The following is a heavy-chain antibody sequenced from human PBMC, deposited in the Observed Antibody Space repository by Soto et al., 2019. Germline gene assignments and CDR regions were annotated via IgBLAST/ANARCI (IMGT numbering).Heavy chain of an antibody. J-gene: IGHJ6*02. CDR1: GYTFTSYS. CDR2: INPSSGRT. D-gene: IGHD2-15*01. V-gene: IGHV1-46*01. CDR3: ARDHNFGFILYAMDV. Sequence: GXSVKVSCKASGYTFTSYSMHLVRQAPGQGLEWMGIINPSSGRTSYAQNLQGRVTMTSDTSTSIVYMEMSRLKSEDTAVYYCARDHNFGFILYAMDVWGHGTTVTVSS.